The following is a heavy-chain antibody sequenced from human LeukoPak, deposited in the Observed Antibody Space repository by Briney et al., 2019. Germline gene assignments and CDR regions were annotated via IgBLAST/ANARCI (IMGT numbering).Heavy chain of an antibody. V-gene: IGHV3-30*04. Sequence: GALRLSCAASGFTFSNYIMHWVRQAPGKGLDWVAVIIENGSNQYYADSVKGRFTISRDNSKNTLFLQMNSLRGEDTAMYYCARVQGGGYRTADYWGQGTLVTVSS. CDR1: GFTFSNYI. CDR3: ARVQGGGYRTADY. J-gene: IGHJ4*02. D-gene: IGHD6-19*01. CDR2: IIENGSNQ.